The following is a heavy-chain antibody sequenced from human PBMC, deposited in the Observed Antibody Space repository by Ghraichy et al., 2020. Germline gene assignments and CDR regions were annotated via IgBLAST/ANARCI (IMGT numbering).Heavy chain of an antibody. J-gene: IGHJ4*02. D-gene: IGHD3-10*01. CDR2: IYYSGST. CDR3: ARWSSAPELYYFDY. CDR1: GGSISSGGSY. V-gene: IGHV4-31*03. Sequence: SLNISCTVSGGSISSGGSYWSWIRQHPEKGLEWIGYIYYSGSTYYNPSLRSRVTISVDTSKNQFSLKLSSVTAADTAVYYCARWSSAPELYYFDYWGQGTLVTVSS.